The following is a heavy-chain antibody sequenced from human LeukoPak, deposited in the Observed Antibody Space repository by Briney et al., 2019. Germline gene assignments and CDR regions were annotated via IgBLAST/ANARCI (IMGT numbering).Heavy chain of an antibody. CDR1: GFSLIVYY. CDR3: ARGPVWGLDC. CDR2: IDPKSGGT. V-gene: IGHV1-2*02. J-gene: IGHJ4*02. D-gene: IGHD7-27*01. Sequence: ASVKVSCRASGFSLIVYYMHWVRQAPGQGLEWMGWIDPKSGGTSSAQSFQGRLTMTSDTSISTVYMELSGLRSDDTATYYCARGPVWGLDCWGLGTLVTVSS.